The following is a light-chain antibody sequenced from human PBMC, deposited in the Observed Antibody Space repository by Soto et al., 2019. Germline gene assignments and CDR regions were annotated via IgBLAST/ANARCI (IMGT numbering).Light chain of an antibody. J-gene: IGKJ5*01. Sequence: DIQMTQSPSSVSSSVGDRVTITCQASQGVSRSLAWYQQRPGKAPKLLIYAASSLQVGVPSRFSGSGFGTDFSLTISNLQPEDFATYYCQQADTFPITFGQGTRLEI. V-gene: IGKV1D-12*01. CDR2: AAS. CDR1: QGVSRS. CDR3: QQADTFPIT.